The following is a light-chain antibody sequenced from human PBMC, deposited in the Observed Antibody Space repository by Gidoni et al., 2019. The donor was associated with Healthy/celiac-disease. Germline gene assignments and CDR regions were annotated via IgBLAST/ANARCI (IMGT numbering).Light chain of an antibody. Sequence: DIQMTQSPSSLSASVGDRVATTCQASQDISNYLNWYQQKPGKAHKLLIYDASNLETGVTSRFSGSGSGTDFTFTISSLQPEYIATYYCQQYDTFGPXTKVDIK. CDR1: QDISNY. CDR2: DAS. V-gene: IGKV1-33*01. CDR3: QQYDT. J-gene: IGKJ3*01.